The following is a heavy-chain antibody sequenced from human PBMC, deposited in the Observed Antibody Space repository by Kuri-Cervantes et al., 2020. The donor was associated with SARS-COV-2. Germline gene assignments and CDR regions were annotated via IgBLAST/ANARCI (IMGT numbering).Heavy chain of an antibody. CDR3: ARTVRGTGGMDV. D-gene: IGHD3-10*01. CDR2: IYHSGST. V-gene: IGHV4-38-2*01. Sequence: GSLRLSCAVSGYSISSGYYWGWIRQPPGKGLEWIGSIYHSGSTYYNPSLKSRVTISVDTSKNQFSLKLSPVTAADTAVYYCARTVRGTGGMDVWGQGTTVTVSS. CDR1: GYSISSGYY. J-gene: IGHJ6*02.